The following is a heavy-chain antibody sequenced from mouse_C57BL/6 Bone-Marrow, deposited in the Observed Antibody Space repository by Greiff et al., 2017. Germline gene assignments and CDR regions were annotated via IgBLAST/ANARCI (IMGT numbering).Heavy chain of an antibody. CDR1: GYTFTDYY. CDR3: ARDTATGGSSYDWYFDV. CDR2: INPNNGGT. J-gene: IGHJ1*03. D-gene: IGHD1-1*01. V-gene: IGHV1-26*01. Sequence: EVQLQQSGPELVKPGASVKISCKASGYTFTDYYMNWVKQSHGKSLEWIGDINPNNGGTSYNQKFKGKATLTVDKSSSTAYMELRSLTSEDSAVYDCARDTATGGSSYDWYFDVWGTGTTVTVSS.